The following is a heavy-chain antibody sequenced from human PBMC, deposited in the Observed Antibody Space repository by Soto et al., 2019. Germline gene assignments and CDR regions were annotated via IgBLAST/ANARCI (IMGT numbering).Heavy chain of an antibody. CDR3: GRADVDTAMVNFDY. CDR1: GGSISSYY. V-gene: IGHV4-59*01. Sequence: SETLSLTCTVSGGSISSYYWSWIRQPPGKGLEWIGYIYYSGSTNYNPSLKSRVTISVDTSKNQFSLKLSSVTAADTAVYYCGRADVDTAMVNFDYWGQGTLVTVSS. J-gene: IGHJ4*02. CDR2: IYYSGST. D-gene: IGHD5-18*01.